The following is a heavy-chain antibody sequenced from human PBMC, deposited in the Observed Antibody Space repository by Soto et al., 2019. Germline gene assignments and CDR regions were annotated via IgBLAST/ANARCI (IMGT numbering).Heavy chain of an antibody. CDR3: ARENLGYCSGGSCYPGYFQH. Sequence: HPGGSLRLSCAASGFTVSSNYMSWVRQAPGKGLEWVSVIYSGGSTYYADSVKGRFTISRDNSKNTLYLQMNSLRAEDTAVYYCARENLGYCSGGSCYPGYFQHWGQGTLVTVSS. D-gene: IGHD2-15*01. CDR1: GFTVSSNY. V-gene: IGHV3-53*01. J-gene: IGHJ1*01. CDR2: IYSGGST.